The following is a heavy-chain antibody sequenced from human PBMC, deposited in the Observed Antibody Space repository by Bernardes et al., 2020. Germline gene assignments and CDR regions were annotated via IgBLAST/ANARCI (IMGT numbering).Heavy chain of an antibody. CDR2: MNPNSGNT. V-gene: IGHV1-8*01. Sequence: ASVKVSCKASGYTFTSYDINWVRQATGQGLEWMGWMNPNSGNTGYAQKFQGRVTMTRNTSISTAYMELSSLRSEDTAVYYCARGRQILERIVVVPAAMVDWGQGTLVTVSS. J-gene: IGHJ4*02. D-gene: IGHD2-2*01. CDR1: GYTFTSYD. CDR3: ARGRQILERIVVVPAAMVD.